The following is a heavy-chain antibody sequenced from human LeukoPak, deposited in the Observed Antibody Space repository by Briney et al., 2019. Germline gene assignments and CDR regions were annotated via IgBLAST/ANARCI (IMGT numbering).Heavy chain of an antibody. J-gene: IGHJ4*02. CDR1: GYTLTELS. CDR3: ATSDSSGYYLFSPFDY. D-gene: IGHD3-22*01. V-gene: IGHV1-24*01. CDR2: FDPEDGET. Sequence: ASVKVSCKVSGYTLTELSMHWVRQAPGKGLEWMGGFDPEDGETIYAQKFQGRVTMTEDTSTDTAYMELSSLRSEDTAVYYCATSDSSGYYLFSPFDYWGQGTLVTVSS.